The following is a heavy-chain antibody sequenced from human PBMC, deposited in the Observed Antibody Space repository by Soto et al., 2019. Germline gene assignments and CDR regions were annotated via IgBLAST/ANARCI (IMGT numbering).Heavy chain of an antibody. CDR3: ARGDDIVLVPAAMGALDY. D-gene: IGHD2-2*01. Sequence: QVQLVQSGAEVKKPGSSVKVSCKASGGTFSSYAISWVRQAPGQGLEWMGGIIPIFGTANYAQKFQGRVTNTADESTSTGYNELSSLGSEATVVYYAARGDDIVLVPAAMGALDYWGQGTLVTVSS. V-gene: IGHV1-69*12. CDR1: GGTFSSYA. J-gene: IGHJ4*02. CDR2: IIPIFGTA.